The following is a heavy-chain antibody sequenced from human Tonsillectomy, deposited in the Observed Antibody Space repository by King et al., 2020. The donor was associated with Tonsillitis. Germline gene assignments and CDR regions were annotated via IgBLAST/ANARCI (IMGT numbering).Heavy chain of an antibody. CDR1: GYIFATHW. D-gene: IGHD2-15*01. J-gene: IGHJ5*02. V-gene: IGHV5-10-1*03. CDR2: IDPSDSST. CDR3: ARHFSGDSDPDCFDP. Sequence: VQLVESGAEVKKPGESLRISCKGSGYIFATHWITWVRQMPGKGLEWMGRIDPSDSSTDYSPSFQGHVTISADRSTSTAYLQWSSLKASDTAMYYCARHFSGDSDPDCFDPWGQGTLVIVSS.